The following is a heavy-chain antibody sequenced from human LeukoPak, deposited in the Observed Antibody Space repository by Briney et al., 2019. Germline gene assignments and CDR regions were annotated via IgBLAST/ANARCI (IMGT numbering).Heavy chain of an antibody. CDR2: TSYDGSNK. V-gene: IGHV3-30-3*01. CDR3: NIVVVPAVHNWFDP. J-gene: IGHJ5*02. Sequence: PGRSLRLSCAASGFTFSSYAMHWVRQAPGKGLEWVAVTSYDGSNKYYADSVKGRFTISRDNSKNTLYLQMNSLRAEDTAVYYCNIVVVPAVHNWFDPWGQGTLVTVSS. CDR1: GFTFSSYA. D-gene: IGHD2-2*01.